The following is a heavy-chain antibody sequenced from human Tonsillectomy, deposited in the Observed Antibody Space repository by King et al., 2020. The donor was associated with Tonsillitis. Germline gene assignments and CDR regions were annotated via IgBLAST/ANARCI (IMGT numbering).Heavy chain of an antibody. CDR1: GFMFDDYA. Sequence: VQLVESGGGLVQPGRSLRLSCAASGFMFDDYAMHWVRQAPGKGLEWVSGISWNSGNIGYADSVKGRFTISRDNAKNSLYLQMNSLRVEDTALYYCAKDMGGCRRTSCPGPYYGMDVWGQGTTVTVSS. D-gene: IGHD2-2*01. CDR2: ISWNSGNI. CDR3: AKDMGGCRRTSCPGPYYGMDV. V-gene: IGHV3-9*01. J-gene: IGHJ6*02.